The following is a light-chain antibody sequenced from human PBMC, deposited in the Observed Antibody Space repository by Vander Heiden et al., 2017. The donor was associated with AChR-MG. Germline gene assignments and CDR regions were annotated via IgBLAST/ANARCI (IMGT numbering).Light chain of an antibody. CDR1: QSITNS. V-gene: IGKV1-39*01. CDR2: AAS. J-gene: IGKJ1*01. Sequence: DLQMTQSPSSLSASVGDRVTITCRASQSITNSLSWYQQKPGKAPKLLIFAASSLHSGVPFRFSGSGSDTYFTLTITSLQPEDFATYYCQQTYSPPRTFGQGTRVEFK. CDR3: QQTYSPPRT.